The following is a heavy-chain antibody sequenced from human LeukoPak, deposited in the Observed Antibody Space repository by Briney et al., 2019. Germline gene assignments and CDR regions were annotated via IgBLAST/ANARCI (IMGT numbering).Heavy chain of an antibody. J-gene: IGHJ5*02. CDR3: ARGPLWVGQVLGDWLDP. D-gene: IGHD3-10*01. V-gene: IGHV3-48*03. CDR2: ISSSGSTR. CDR1: GFTFSSYE. Sequence: PGGSLRLSCAASGFTFSSYEMNWVRQAPGKGLEWVSYISSSGSTRYYADSVRGRFTVSRDNYKNTLYLDMNSLRSEDTAVYYCARGPLWVGQVLGDWLDPWGQGTLVTVSS.